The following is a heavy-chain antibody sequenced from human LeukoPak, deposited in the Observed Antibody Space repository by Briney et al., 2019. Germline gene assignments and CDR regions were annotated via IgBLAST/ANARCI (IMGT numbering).Heavy chain of an antibody. CDR3: ARDRKYYYDSSGYYAPYYYGMDV. CDR2: IYHSGST. V-gene: IGHV4-4*02. CDR1: GGSISSSNW. J-gene: IGHJ6*01. Sequence: SETLSLTCAVSGGSISSSNWWSWVRQPPGKGLEWIGEIYHSGSTNYNPSLRSRVTISVDKSKNQFSLKLSSVTAADTAVYYCARDRKYYYDSSGYYAPYYYGMDVWGQGTTVTVSS. D-gene: IGHD3-22*01.